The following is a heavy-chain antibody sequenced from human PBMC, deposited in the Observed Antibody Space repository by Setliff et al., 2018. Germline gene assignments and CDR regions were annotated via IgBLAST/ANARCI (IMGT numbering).Heavy chain of an antibody. CDR2: ISGSGGST. CDR1: GFTFSSYA. J-gene: IGHJ4*02. Sequence: PGGSLRLSCAASGFTFSSYAVSWVRQAPGKGLEWVSAISGSGGSTYYADSVKGRFTISRDNSKNTLYLQMNSLRAEDTAVYYCASYIAAAGPIDYWGQGTLVTVSS. CDR3: ASYIAAAGPIDY. V-gene: IGHV3-23*01. D-gene: IGHD6-13*01.